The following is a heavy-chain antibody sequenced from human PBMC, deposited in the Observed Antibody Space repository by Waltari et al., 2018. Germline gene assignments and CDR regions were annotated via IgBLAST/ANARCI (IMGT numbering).Heavy chain of an antibody. CDR2: IDHSGNT. D-gene: IGHD6-13*01. V-gene: IGHV4-34*02. CDR3: ARLRSKARWSSWYNAFDI. Sequence: QGQLQQWGAGLLKPSETLSLTCAVYGGSFSGYYWSWLRQSPGKGLEWIGEIDHSGNTYYNPSLKSRVTISVDTSEKQFSLKLNSVTAADTAVYYCARLRSKARWSSWYNAFDIWGQGTMVTVSS. J-gene: IGHJ3*02. CDR1: GGSFSGYY.